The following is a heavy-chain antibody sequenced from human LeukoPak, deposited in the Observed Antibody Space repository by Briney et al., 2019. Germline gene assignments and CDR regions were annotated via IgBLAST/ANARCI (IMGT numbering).Heavy chain of an antibody. J-gene: IGHJ3*02. CDR3: ARAGCSSTSCYPLAFDI. Sequence: GASVKVSCKASGGTFSSYAISWVRQAPGQGLEWMGRIIPILGIANYAQKFQGRVTITTDESTSTAYMELSSLRSEDTAVYYCARAGCSSTSCYPLAFDIWGQGTMVTVSS. CDR1: GGTFSSYA. V-gene: IGHV1-69*04. D-gene: IGHD2-2*01. CDR2: IIPILGIA.